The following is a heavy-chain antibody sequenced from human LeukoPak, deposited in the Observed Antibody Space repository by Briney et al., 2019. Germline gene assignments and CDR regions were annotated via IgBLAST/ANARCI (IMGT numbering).Heavy chain of an antibody. D-gene: IGHD3-3*02. CDR3: ARGLALRGIYYYYDMDV. J-gene: IGHJ6*02. CDR1: GGTFSSYA. V-gene: IGHV1-69*04. CDR2: IIPIFGIA. Sequence: GASVKVSCKASGGTFSSYAISWVRQAPGQGLEWMGRIIPIFGIANYAQKFQGRVTISADKSTSTAYMELSSLRSEDTAVYYRARGLALRGIYYYYDMDVWGQGTTVTVSS.